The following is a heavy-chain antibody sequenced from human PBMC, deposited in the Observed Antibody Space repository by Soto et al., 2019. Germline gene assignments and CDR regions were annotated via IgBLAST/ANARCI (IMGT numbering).Heavy chain of an antibody. V-gene: IGHV1-69*13. CDR1: GGTFSSYA. Sequence: GASVKVSCKASGGTFSSYAISWVRHAPGQGLEWMGGIIPIFGTANYAQKFQGKVTITADESTSTAYMELSSLRSEDTAVYYCARGPELVRTGGDYYYGTDVWGQGTTVTVSS. CDR3: ARGPELVRTGGDYYYGTDV. CDR2: IIPIFGTA. D-gene: IGHD6-6*01. J-gene: IGHJ6*02.